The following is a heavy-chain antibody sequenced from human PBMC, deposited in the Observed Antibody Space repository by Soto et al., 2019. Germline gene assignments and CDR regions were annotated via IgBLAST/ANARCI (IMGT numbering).Heavy chain of an antibody. J-gene: IGHJ6*02. CDR1: GDSFTDYH. CDR3: ARGDSTDCSNGVCSFFYNHDMDV. CDR2: INPKSGGT. V-gene: IGHV1-2*04. D-gene: IGHD2-8*01. Sequence: ASVKVSFKASGDSFTDYHIHWVRQAPGQGLEWLGRINPKSGGTSTAQKFQGWVTMTTDTSISTASMELTRLTSDDTAIYYCARGDSTDCSNGVCSFFYNHDMDVWGQGTTVTVSS.